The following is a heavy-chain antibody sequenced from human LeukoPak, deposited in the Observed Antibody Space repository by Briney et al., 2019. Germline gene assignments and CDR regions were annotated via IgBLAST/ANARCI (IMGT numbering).Heavy chain of an antibody. J-gene: IGHJ3*02. CDR1: GGSISSSSYY. Sequence: SETLSLTCTVSGGSISSSSYYWGWIRQPPGKGLEWIGSIYYSGSTYYNPSLKSRVTISVDTSKNQFSLKLSSVTAADTAVYYCARYSYGLIVLMVYASDAFDIWGQWTMVTVSS. CDR2: IYYSGST. CDR3: ARYSYGLIVLMVYASDAFDI. V-gene: IGHV4-39*01. D-gene: IGHD2-8*01.